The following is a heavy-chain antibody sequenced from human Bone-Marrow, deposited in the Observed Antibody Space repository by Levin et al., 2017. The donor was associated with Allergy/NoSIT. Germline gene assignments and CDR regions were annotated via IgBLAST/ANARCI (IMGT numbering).Heavy chain of an antibody. J-gene: IGHJ5*02. Sequence: ASVKVSCKTSGYTFTDYYLHWVRQAPGQGLEWMGWINPDSGNTHYLQKFKGRVTMTRDTSINTAYMELRGLRSDDTAIFYCALEWNDGGFDHWGQGTLVTVSS. CDR2: INPDSGNT. D-gene: IGHD1-1*01. V-gene: IGHV1-2*02. CDR3: ALEWNDGGFDH. CDR1: GYTFTDYY.